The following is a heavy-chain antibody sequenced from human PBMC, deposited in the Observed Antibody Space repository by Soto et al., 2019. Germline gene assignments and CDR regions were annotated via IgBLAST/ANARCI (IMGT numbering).Heavy chain of an antibody. D-gene: IGHD6-13*01. CDR1: GYSFTSYW. J-gene: IGHJ6*02. CDR3: SRTAAAVKYYYGVDV. Sequence: GESLKISCKGSGYSFTSYWIGWVRQMPGKGLEWMGIIYPGDSDTRYSPSFQGQVTISADKSISTAYLQWSSLKASDTAMYYCSRTAAAVKYYYGVDVLGQGTTGTGPS. CDR2: IYPGDSDT. V-gene: IGHV5-51*01.